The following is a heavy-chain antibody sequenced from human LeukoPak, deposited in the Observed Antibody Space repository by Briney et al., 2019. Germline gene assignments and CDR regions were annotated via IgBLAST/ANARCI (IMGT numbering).Heavy chain of an antibody. Sequence: QSGGSLRLSCAASGFTFSSYGMHWVRQAPGKGLEWVAVISYDGSNKYYADSVKGRFTISRDNSKNTLYLQMNSLRAEDTAVYYCAGTAAPYYDILTGYRNWFDPWGQGTLVTVSS. CDR1: GFTFSSYG. CDR2: ISYDGSNK. J-gene: IGHJ5*02. CDR3: AGTAAPYYDILTGYRNWFDP. V-gene: IGHV3-30*03. D-gene: IGHD3-9*01.